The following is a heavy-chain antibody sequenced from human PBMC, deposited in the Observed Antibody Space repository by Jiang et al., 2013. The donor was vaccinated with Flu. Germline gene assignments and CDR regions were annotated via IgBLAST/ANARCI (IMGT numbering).Heavy chain of an antibody. CDR2: IDPSDSYT. CDR1: GYSFTSYW. Sequence: SLRISCKGSGYSFTSYWISWVRQMPGKGLEWMGRIDPSDSYTNYSPSFQGHVTISADKSISTAYLQWSSLKASDTAMYYCARHSGYCSSTSCYLNYYYGMDVWGQGTTVTVSS. CDR3: ARHSGYCSSTSCYLNYYYGMDV. D-gene: IGHD2-2*01. J-gene: IGHJ6*02. V-gene: IGHV5-10-1*01.